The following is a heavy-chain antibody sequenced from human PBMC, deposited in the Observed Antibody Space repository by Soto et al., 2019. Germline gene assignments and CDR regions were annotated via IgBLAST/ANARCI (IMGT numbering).Heavy chain of an antibody. J-gene: IGHJ3*01. Sequence: QITLKESGPTLVKHTQTLTLTCTFSGFSLTTSGVGVGWIRQPPGKALEWVALIYGDGDKRDSPSLKSRLTITKDTAKNHVVFTMTSMDPVDTATYYCARNRCGGYVGAFDVWGQGTMVTVSS. CDR3: ARNRCGGYVGAFDV. CDR1: GFSLTTSGVG. D-gene: IGHD5-12*01. V-gene: IGHV2-5*02. CDR2: IYGDGDK.